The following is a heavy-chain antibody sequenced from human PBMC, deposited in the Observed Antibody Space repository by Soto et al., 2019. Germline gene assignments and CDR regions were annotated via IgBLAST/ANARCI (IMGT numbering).Heavy chain of an antibody. V-gene: IGHV3-30*03. Sequence: QVQLVESGGGVVQPGRSLRLSCAASGFTFSNYAMHWVRQAPGKGLEWVAVMSYDGSNKYYADSVKGRFTISRDNSKNTLYLQMNSLRGEDTAVYYCARNDYGDNGYVDCWGQGTLVTVSS. D-gene: IGHD4-17*01. CDR3: ARNDYGDNGYVDC. CDR1: GFTFSNYA. CDR2: MSYDGSNK. J-gene: IGHJ4*02.